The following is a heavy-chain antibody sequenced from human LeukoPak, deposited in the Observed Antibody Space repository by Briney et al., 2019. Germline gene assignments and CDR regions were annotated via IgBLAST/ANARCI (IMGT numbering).Heavy chain of an antibody. D-gene: IGHD3-10*01. Sequence: ASVKVSCKASDYTFTSYGLSGVRPAPGQGLEGMGCISGYNGNTHYARSLRDRVTITTQTPASTGYMELRSLRSDDTAVYYCARSYYYGSGSRPLDFWGQGTLVTVSS. CDR2: ISGYNGNT. J-gene: IGHJ4*02. CDR3: ARSYYYGSGSRPLDF. CDR1: DYTFTSYG. V-gene: IGHV1-18*01.